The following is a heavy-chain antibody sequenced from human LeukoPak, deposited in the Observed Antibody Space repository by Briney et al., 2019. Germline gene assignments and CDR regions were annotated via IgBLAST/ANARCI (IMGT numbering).Heavy chain of an antibody. V-gene: IGHV3-23*01. D-gene: IGHD1-26*01. CDR1: GFRFSSYV. J-gene: IGHJ4*02. Sequence: QTGGSLRLSCAASGFRFSSYVMSWVRQAPGKGLEYVSSIDGSDGASYYADSVKGRFTISRDNSKNTLFLQMNSLRVEDTAVYYCARDDSGNYDYWGQGTLLTVSS. CDR2: IDGSDGAS. CDR3: ARDDSGNYDY.